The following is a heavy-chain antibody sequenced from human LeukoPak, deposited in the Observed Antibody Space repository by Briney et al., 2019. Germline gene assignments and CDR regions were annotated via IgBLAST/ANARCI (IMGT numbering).Heavy chain of an antibody. CDR1: GFTFSDYS. CDR3: AKDRRGITMIVVVITALDY. Sequence: GGSLRLSCAASGFTFSDYSMNWLRQAPGKGLEWVSSISSSSAYIYFADSVKGRFTISRDNAKNSLSLQMNSLRAEDTAVYYCAKDRRGITMIVVVITALDYWGQGTLVTVSS. D-gene: IGHD3-22*01. J-gene: IGHJ4*02. V-gene: IGHV3-21*04. CDR2: ISSSSAYI.